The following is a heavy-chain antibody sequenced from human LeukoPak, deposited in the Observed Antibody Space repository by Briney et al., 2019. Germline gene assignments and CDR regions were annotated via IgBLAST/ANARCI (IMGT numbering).Heavy chain of an antibody. CDR1: GASFSGYY. CDR2: VNHSGST. V-gene: IGHV4-34*01. Sequence: SETLSLTCAVYGASFSGYYWTWIRQPPGKGLEWIGEVNHSGSTDYNPSLKSRVTMSVDTSKNQFSLKLNSVAAADTAVYYCARDPYYDILTGYLIRGTFDIWGLGTMVTVSS. D-gene: IGHD3-9*01. CDR3: ARDPYYDILTGYLIRGTFDI. J-gene: IGHJ3*02.